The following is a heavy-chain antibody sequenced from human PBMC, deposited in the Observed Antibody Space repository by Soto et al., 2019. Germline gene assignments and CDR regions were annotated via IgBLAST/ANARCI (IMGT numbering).Heavy chain of an antibody. Sequence: QVQLVQSGAEVKKPGASVKVSCKASGYTFSSYGISWVRQAPGQGLEWMGWISTNNGDTHFAQNLQDRLTITTDTSTSTAYMELRSLRSDDTAVYYCAREGFLWADCWSQGTLITVSS. V-gene: IGHV1-18*01. CDR3: AREGFLWADC. D-gene: IGHD3-10*01. CDR2: ISTNNGDT. CDR1: GYTFSSYG. J-gene: IGHJ4*02.